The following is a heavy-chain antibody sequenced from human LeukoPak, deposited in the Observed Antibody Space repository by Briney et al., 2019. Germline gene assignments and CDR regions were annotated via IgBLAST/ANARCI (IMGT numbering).Heavy chain of an antibody. CDR1: GGSISSYY. CDR2: IYYSGST. V-gene: IGHV4-59*01. J-gene: IGHJ6*03. D-gene: IGHD3-22*01. Sequence: SETLSLTCTVSGGSISSYYWSWIRQPPGKGLEWIGYIYYSGSTNYNPSLKSRVTISVDTSKNQFSLKLSSVTAADTAVYYCAGHYYDSGGYFLHYYYYMDVWGKGTTVTVSS. CDR3: AGHYYDSGGYFLHYYYYMDV.